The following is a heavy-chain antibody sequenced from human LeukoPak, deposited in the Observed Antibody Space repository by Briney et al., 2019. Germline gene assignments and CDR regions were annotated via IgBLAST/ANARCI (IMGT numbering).Heavy chain of an antibody. Sequence: SVKVSCKASGGTFSRYAISWVRQAPGQGLEWMGGIIPIFGTANYAQKFQGRVTITTDESTSTAYMELSSLRSEDTAVYYCARDTGYYDSPLDAFDIWGQGTMVTVSS. J-gene: IGHJ3*02. CDR2: IIPIFGTA. D-gene: IGHD3-22*01. CDR1: GGTFSRYA. V-gene: IGHV1-69*05. CDR3: ARDTGYYDSPLDAFDI.